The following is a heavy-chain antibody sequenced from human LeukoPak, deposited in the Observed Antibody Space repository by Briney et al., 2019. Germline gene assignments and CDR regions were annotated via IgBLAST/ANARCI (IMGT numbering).Heavy chain of an antibody. V-gene: IGHV4-34*01. D-gene: IGHD3-10*01. CDR1: GGSFSGYY. CDR2: INHSGST. Sequence: SETLSLTCAVYGGSFSGYYSSWIRQPPGKGLEWIGEINHSGSTNYNPSLKSRVTISVDTSKNQFSLKLSSVTAANTAVYYCATSLLYYDGSGSYSLEYFQHWGQGTLVTVSS. CDR3: ATSLLYYDGSGSYSLEYFQH. J-gene: IGHJ1*01.